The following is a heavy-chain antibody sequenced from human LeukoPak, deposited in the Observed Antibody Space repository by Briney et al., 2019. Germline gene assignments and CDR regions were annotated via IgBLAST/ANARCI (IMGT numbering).Heavy chain of an antibody. CDR2: IYPGDSDA. V-gene: IGHV5-51*01. Sequence: GESLKISCKGSGYSFATYWIGWVRQMPGKGLEWMGIIYPGDSDARYSPSFQGHVIISADRSISTAYPQWNYLEASDTAMYYCATSTSTWYWGAFDFWGQGTMVTVSS. J-gene: IGHJ3*01. CDR1: GYSFATYW. D-gene: IGHD6-13*01. CDR3: ATSTSTWYWGAFDF.